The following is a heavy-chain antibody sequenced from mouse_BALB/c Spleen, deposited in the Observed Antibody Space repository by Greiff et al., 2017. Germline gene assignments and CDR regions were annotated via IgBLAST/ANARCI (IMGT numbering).Heavy chain of an antibody. J-gene: IGHJ3*01. D-gene: IGHD2-4*01. V-gene: IGHV5-6*01. CDR2: ISSGGSYT. CDR1: GFTFSSYG. CDR3: ARQYDYDSWFAY. Sequence: VQLKESGGDLVKPGGSLKLSCAASGFTFSSYGMSWVRQTPDKRLEWVATISSGGSYTYYPDSVKGRFTISRDNAKNTLYLQMSSLKSEDTAMYYCARQYDYDSWFAYWGQGTLVTVSA.